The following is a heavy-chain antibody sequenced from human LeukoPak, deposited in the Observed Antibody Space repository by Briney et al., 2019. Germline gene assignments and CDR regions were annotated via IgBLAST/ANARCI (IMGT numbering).Heavy chain of an antibody. V-gene: IGHV3-30-3*02. CDR3: AEDMAKIAAAGTPFDY. CDR1: GFSSSIYA. CDR2: LSDDGSNK. D-gene: IGHD6-13*01. Sequence: GSLRLSCAASGFSSSIYAMRWVRHAPDEGRGWVGVLSDDGSNKYYADSVKGRFNISRDKSKNTLYLQMNSLRAEDTAVYYCAEDMAKIAAAGTPFDYWGQGTLVTVSS. J-gene: IGHJ4*02.